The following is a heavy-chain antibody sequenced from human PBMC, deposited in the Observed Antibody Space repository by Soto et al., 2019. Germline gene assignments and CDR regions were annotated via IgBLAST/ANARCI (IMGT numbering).Heavy chain of an antibody. D-gene: IGHD2-15*01. CDR1: GYTFTSYG. J-gene: IGHJ4*02. Sequence: QVQLVQSGAEVKKPGASVKVSCKASGYTFTSYGISWVRQAPGQGLEWMGWISAYNGNTNYAQKLQGRVTMTTDTSTSTAYMELRSLRSDDTAVYFCARDIFGKDCSGGSCYSWPFYYWGQGTLVTVSS. CDR2: ISAYNGNT. V-gene: IGHV1-18*01. CDR3: ARDIFGKDCSGGSCYSWPFYY.